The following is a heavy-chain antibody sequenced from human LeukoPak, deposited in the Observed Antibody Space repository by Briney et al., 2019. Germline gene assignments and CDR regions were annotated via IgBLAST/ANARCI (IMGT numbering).Heavy chain of an antibody. Sequence: ASVKVSCKASGYTFTSYGISWVRQAPGQGLEWMGWISAYNGNTNYAQKLQGRVTMTTDTSTSTAYMELRSLRSDDTAVYYCARLDYDFWSGYLGGDYWGQGTLVTVSS. CDR3: ARLDYDFWSGYLGGDY. J-gene: IGHJ4*02. V-gene: IGHV1-18*01. D-gene: IGHD3-3*01. CDR1: GYTFTSYG. CDR2: ISAYNGNT.